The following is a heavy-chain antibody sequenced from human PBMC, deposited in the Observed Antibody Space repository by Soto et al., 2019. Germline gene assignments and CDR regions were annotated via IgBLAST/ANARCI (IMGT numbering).Heavy chain of an antibody. CDR2: ISYDGSNK. D-gene: IGHD2-8*01. CDR3: AKDLQVVLMVYATAGFDY. V-gene: IGHV3-30*18. J-gene: IGHJ4*02. CDR1: GFTFSSYG. Sequence: HPGGSLRLSCAASGFTFSSYGMHWVRQAPGKGLEWVAVISYDGSNKYYADSVKGRFTISRDNSKNTLYLQMNSLRAEDTAVYYCAKDLQVVLMVYATAGFDYWGQGTLVTVSS.